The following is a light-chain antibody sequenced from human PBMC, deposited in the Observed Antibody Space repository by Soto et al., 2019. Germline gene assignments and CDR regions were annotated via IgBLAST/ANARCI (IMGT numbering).Light chain of an antibody. CDR3: MQALQTPQK. J-gene: IGKJ1*01. Sequence: DIVMTQSPLSLPVTPGEPASISCRSSQSLLHSNGYNYLDWYLQKPGQSPQLLIYLGSNRASGVPDRFSGSGSGTDFTLKISRVEAEDVGVSYCMQALQTPQKFGQGTKADIK. V-gene: IGKV2-28*01. CDR2: LGS. CDR1: QSLLHSNGYNY.